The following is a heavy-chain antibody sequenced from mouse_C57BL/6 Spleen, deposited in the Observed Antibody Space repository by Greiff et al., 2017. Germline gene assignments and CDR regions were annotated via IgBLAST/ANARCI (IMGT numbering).Heavy chain of an antibody. CDR1: GFTFSSYG. V-gene: IGHV5-6*02. CDR3: ARLITTVVGGYFDY. D-gene: IGHD1-1*01. CDR2: ISSGGSYT. J-gene: IGHJ2*01. Sequence: VKLVESGGDLVKPGGSLKLSCAASGFTFSSYGMSWVRQTPDKRLEWVATISSGGSYTYYPDSVKGRFTISRVNAKNTLYLQMSSLKSEDTAMYYCARLITTVVGGYFDYWGQGTTRTVSS.